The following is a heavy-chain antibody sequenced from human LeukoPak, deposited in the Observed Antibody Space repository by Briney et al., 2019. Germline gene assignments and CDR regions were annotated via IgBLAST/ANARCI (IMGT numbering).Heavy chain of an antibody. CDR1: GGSISSSSYY. D-gene: IGHD6-19*01. J-gene: IGHJ4*02. V-gene: IGHV4-39*07. CDR3: AVIAVAGTVLDY. CDR2: IYYSGST. Sequence: SETLSLTCTVSGGSISSSSYYWGWMRQPPGKGMEWIGSIYYSGSTYYNPSLKSRVTISVDTSKNQFSLKLSSVTAADTAVYHCAVIAVAGTVLDYWGQGTLVTVSS.